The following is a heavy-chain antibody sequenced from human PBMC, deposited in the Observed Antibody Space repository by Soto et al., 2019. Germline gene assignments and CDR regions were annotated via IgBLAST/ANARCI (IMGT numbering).Heavy chain of an antibody. CDR3: ARDPYGDYVTYYYYYGMDV. D-gene: IGHD4-17*01. CDR1: GYTFTSYG. J-gene: IGHJ6*02. CDR2: ISAYNGNT. V-gene: IGHV1-18*01. Sequence: XSVKVSSNASGYTFTSYGITWVRHSPGQGLEWMGWISAYNGNTNYAQKLQGRVTMTTDTSTSTAYMELRSLRSDDTALYYCARDPYGDYVTYYYYYGMDVWGQGTTVTVSS.